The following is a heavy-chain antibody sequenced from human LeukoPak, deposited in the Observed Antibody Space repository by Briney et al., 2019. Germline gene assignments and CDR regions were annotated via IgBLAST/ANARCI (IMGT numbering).Heavy chain of an antibody. D-gene: IGHD1-26*01. CDR1: GSPFVSHW. J-gene: IGHJ4*02. CDR3: ARHNLYTGSDYPDFDY. CDR2: IYPGDSDT. Sequence: GGSLQISCQGSGSPFVSHWIAWVRQLPGKGLEWMGIIYPGDSDTRSSPSFRGQVIISADKSITTAYLQWRSLKASDTAMYYCARHNLYTGSDYPDFDYWGQGTLVTVSS. V-gene: IGHV5-51*01.